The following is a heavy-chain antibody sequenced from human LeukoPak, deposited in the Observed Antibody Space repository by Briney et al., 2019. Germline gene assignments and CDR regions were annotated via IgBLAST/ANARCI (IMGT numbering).Heavy chain of an antibody. CDR3: MSAHGY. V-gene: IGHV3-7*01. J-gene: IGHJ4*02. Sequence: GGSLRLSCVVSGYSFSTNMMTWVRQAPGKGLEWVATILPGGKESYRVDSVKGRFTITRDNAKNSLFLQMNSLRVDDTAVYYCMSAHGYWGQGTLVTVSS. CDR2: ILPGGKES. CDR1: GYSFSTNM.